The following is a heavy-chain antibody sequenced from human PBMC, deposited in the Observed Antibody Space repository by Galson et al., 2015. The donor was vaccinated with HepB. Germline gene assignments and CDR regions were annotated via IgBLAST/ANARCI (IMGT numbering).Heavy chain of an antibody. D-gene: IGHD6-19*01. J-gene: IGHJ4*02. V-gene: IGHV3-30*03. CDR2: ISNGGNKK. Sequence: SLRLSCAASGFTFSSSGMHWVRQAPGKGLEWVAAISNGGNKKYYADSVKGRFTISRDNSKNTLYLQMNSLGAEDTAMYYCARRYGSAWNLGYWGQGTLVIVSS. CDR3: ARRYGSAWNLGY. CDR1: GFTFSSSG.